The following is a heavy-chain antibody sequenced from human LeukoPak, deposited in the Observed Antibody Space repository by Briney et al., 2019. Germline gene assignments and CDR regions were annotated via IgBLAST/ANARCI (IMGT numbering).Heavy chain of an antibody. CDR2: TYTSGST. Sequence: SETLSLTCTVSGSSIGSYYWSWIRQPAGRGLEWIGRTYTSGSTNYNPSLKSRVTMSVDTSKNQFSLTLTSVTAADTAVYYCARDRGSTMVSDYWGQGALVTVSS. CDR1: GSSIGSYY. CDR3: ARDRGSTMVSDY. D-gene: IGHD3-10*01. J-gene: IGHJ4*02. V-gene: IGHV4-4*07.